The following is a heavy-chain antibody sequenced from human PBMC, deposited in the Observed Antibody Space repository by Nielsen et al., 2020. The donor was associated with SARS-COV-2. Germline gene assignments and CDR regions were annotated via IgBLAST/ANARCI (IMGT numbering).Heavy chain of an antibody. D-gene: IGHD3-3*01. Sequence: GEPLKISCAASGFTFSSYAMHWVRQAPGKGLEWVAVISYDGSNKYYADSVKGRFTISRDNSKNTLYLQMNSLRAEDTAVYYCARVGWDGPPIFGVVIPPYGMDVWGQGTTVTVSS. CDR3: ARVGWDGPPIFGVVIPPYGMDV. J-gene: IGHJ6*02. CDR1: GFTFSSYA. V-gene: IGHV3-30*14. CDR2: ISYDGSNK.